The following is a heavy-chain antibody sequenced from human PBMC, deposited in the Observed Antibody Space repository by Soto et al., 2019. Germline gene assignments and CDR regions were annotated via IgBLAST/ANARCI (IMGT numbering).Heavy chain of an antibody. CDR1: GGSSSSYY. J-gene: IGHJ4*02. D-gene: IGHD3-3*01. CDR2: IYYSGST. V-gene: IGHV4-59*01. CDR3: ARVAYYDFWSGDFDY. Sequence: SETLPLTWTVSGGSSSSYYWSWIRQPTGKGLEWIGYIYYSGSTNYNPSLKSRVTISVDTSKNQFSLKLSSVTAADTAVYYCARVAYYDFWSGDFDYWGQGTLVTVSS.